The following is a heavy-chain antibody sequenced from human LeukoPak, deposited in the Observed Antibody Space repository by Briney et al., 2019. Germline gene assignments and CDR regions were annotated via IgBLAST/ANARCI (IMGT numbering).Heavy chain of an antibody. CDR3: ARDCSSTSSRAFDI. J-gene: IGHJ3*02. Sequence: GGSLRLSXXXXXFTFSDYYMSWIRQAPGKGLEWVSYISSSGSTIYYADSVKGRFTISRDNAKNSLYLQMNSLRAEDTAVYYCARDCSSTSSRAFDIWGQGTMVTVSS. CDR1: XFTFSDYY. CDR2: ISSSGSTI. V-gene: IGHV3-11*04. D-gene: IGHD2-2*01.